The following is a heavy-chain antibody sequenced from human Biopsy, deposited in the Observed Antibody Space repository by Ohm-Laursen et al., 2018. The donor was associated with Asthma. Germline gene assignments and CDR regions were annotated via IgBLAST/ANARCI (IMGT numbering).Heavy chain of an antibody. D-gene: IGHD3-10*01. V-gene: IGHV3-33*01. J-gene: IGHJ4*02. Sequence: RSLRLSCSASGFSFSSYAMHWVRQAPGKGLEWLALIWYDGINKFYADSVKGRITVSRDQSKSTLYLQINSLRADDTAVYYCARDFGNRYPETHLEYWGQGTLVTVSS. CDR3: ARDFGNRYPETHLEY. CDR1: GFSFSSYA. CDR2: IWYDGINK.